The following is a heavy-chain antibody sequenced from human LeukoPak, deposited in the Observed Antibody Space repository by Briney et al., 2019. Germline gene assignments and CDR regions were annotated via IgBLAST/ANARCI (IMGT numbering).Heavy chain of an antibody. CDR2: INPNSGGT. Sequence: ASVKVSCKASGYTFIDYYMHWVRQAPGQGLEWMGRINPNSGGTNYAQKFQGRVTMTRDTSITTAYMELSRLRSDDTAVYYCARDHGKLVVVAADYFGYWGQGILVTVSS. D-gene: IGHD2-15*01. CDR3: ARDHGKLVVVAADYFGY. V-gene: IGHV1-2*06. J-gene: IGHJ4*02. CDR1: GYTFIDYY.